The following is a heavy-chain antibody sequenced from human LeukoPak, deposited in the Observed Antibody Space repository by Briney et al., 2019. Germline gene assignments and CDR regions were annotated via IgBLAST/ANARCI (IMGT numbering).Heavy chain of an antibody. J-gene: IGHJ4*02. Sequence: SETLSLTCAVYGGSFSGYYWSWIRQPPGKGLEWIGEINHSGSTNYNPSLKSRVTISVDTSKNQFSLKLSSVTAADTAVYYCARRRYVWGSLGYYFDYWGQGTLVTVSS. V-gene: IGHV4-34*01. CDR1: GGSFSGYY. CDR3: ARRRYVWGSLGYYFDY. D-gene: IGHD3-16*01. CDR2: INHSGST.